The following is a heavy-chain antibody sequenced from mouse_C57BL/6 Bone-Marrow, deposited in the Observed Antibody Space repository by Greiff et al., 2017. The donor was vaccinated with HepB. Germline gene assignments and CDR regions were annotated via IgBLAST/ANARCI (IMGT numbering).Heavy chain of an antibody. CDR2: IRNKANGYTT. J-gene: IGHJ4*01. Sequence: EVKLVESGGGLVQPGGSLSLSCAASGFTFTDYYMSWVRQPPGKALEWLGFIRNKANGYTTAYSASVKGRFTISRDNSQSILYLQMNALRAEDRATYYCASPRRGYAMDYWGQGTSVTVSS. V-gene: IGHV7-3*01. CDR1: GFTFTDYY. CDR3: ASPRRGYAMDY.